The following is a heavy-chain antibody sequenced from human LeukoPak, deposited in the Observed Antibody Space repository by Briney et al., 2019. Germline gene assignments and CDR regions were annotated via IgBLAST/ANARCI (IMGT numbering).Heavy chain of an antibody. Sequence: PSETLSLTCAVYGGSFSGYYWIWIRQPPGKGLEWIGEINHSWSTNYNPSLKSRVTISVDTSKNQFSLKLSSVTAADPAVYYCARGRGRPSGYYVVWGQGTLVTVSS. V-gene: IGHV4-34*01. J-gene: IGHJ4*02. CDR2: INHSWST. D-gene: IGHD3-22*01. CDR1: GGSFSGYY. CDR3: ARGRGRPSGYYVV.